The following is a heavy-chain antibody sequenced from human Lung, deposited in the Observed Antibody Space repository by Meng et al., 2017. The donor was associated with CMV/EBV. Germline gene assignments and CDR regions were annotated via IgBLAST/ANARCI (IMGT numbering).Heavy chain of an antibody. V-gene: IGHV3-74*01. CDR1: GFIFSDYW. Sequence: SXAASGFIFSDYWMHWVRQAPGKGLVWVSRINGDGNSIRDADSVKGRFTISRDNAKNTLYLEMNSLRAEDTAVYYCARGGRDTSASRSFDSWGQGTLVXVSS. J-gene: IGHJ5*01. D-gene: IGHD6-6*01. CDR3: ARGGRDTSASRSFDS. CDR2: INGDGNSI.